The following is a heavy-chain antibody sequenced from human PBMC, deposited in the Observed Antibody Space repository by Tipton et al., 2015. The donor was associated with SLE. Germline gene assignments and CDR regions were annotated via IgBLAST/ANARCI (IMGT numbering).Heavy chain of an antibody. CDR2: INHSGST. CDR1: GGSFSGYY. CDR3: ARGLLEWSDY. J-gene: IGHJ4*02. D-gene: IGHD3-3*01. Sequence: TLSLTCAVYGGSFSGYYWSWIRKPPGKGLEWIGEINHSGSTNYNPSLKSRVTISVDTSKNQFSLKLSSVTAADTAVYYCARGLLEWSDYWGQGTLVTVSS. V-gene: IGHV4-34*01.